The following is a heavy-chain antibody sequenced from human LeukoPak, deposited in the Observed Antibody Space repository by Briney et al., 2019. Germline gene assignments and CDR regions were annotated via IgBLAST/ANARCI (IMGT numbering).Heavy chain of an antibody. V-gene: IGHV3-33*01. Sequence: GSLRLSCAASGFTFSSYGMHWVRQAPGKGLEWVAGIWYDGSNKYYADSVKGRFTISRDNSKNTLYLQMNSLRAEDTAVYYCASYQRPRFLEWLPWDYYYMDVWGKGTTVTVSS. CDR2: IWYDGSNK. CDR3: ASYQRPRFLEWLPWDYYYMDV. J-gene: IGHJ6*03. D-gene: IGHD3-3*01. CDR1: GFTFSSYG.